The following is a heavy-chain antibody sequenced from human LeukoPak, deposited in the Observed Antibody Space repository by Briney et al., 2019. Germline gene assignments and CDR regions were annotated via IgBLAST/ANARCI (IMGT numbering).Heavy chain of an antibody. J-gene: IGHJ4*02. V-gene: IGHV1-46*01. D-gene: IGHD3-10*01. CDR3: VREMDGGDFDY. Sequence: ASVKVSCKASGNAFGTYFIHWMRQAPGQGLEWLGRIDPSRGWTHLPRKFQGRVTVTRDTSTTTVDMELSSLTSEDTALYYCVREMDGGDFDYWGQGTLVTVSS. CDR1: GNAFGTYF. CDR2: IDPSRGWT.